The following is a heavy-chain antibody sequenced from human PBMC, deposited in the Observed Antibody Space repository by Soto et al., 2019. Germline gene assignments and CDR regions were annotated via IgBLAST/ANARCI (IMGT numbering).Heavy chain of an antibody. V-gene: IGHV4-34*01. D-gene: IGHD6-6*01. CDR1: GGSFSDYY. CDR2: INHRGST. Sequence: SETLSLTCAVYGGSFSDYYWSWIRQTPGKGLEWIGEINHRGSTKYNPSLKSRVTISVDTSKNQFSLNLNSVTAADAAVYYCARGTYAARLSYWGQGTLVTVSS. CDR3: ARGTYAARLSY. J-gene: IGHJ4*02.